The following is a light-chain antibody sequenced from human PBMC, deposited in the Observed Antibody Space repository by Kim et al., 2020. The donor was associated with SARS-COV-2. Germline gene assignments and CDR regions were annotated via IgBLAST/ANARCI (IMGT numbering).Light chain of an antibody. Sequence: SPVERATLSCRASQSVSSYLAWYQQKPGQAPRLLIYDASNRATGIPARFSGSGSGTDFTLTISSLEPEDFAVYYCQQRSNWPPRTFGQGTKVDIK. CDR2: DAS. V-gene: IGKV3-11*01. J-gene: IGKJ1*01. CDR3: QQRSNWPPRT. CDR1: QSVSSY.